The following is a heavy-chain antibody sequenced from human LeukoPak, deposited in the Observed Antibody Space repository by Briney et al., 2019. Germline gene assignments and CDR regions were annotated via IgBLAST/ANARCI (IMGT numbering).Heavy chain of an antibody. D-gene: IGHD3-10*01. V-gene: IGHV4-34*01. CDR3: ARGKPLWFGEIVSNPGGRFDY. J-gene: IGHJ4*02. CDR2: INHSGST. Sequence: SETLSLTCAVYGGSFSGYYWSWIRQPPGKGLEWIGEINHSGSTNYNPSLKSRVTISVDTSKNQFSLKLSSVTAADTAVYYCARGKPLWFGEIVSNPGGRFDYWGQGTLVTVSS. CDR1: GGSFSGYY.